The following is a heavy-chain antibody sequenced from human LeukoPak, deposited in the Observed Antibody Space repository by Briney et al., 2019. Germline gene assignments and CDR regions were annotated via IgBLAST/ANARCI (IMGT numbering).Heavy chain of an antibody. D-gene: IGHD3-22*01. Sequence: SETLSLTCAVYGGSFSGYYWGWIRQPPGKGLEWIGSISYSGSTYYNPSLKSRVTIPVDTSKNQFSLRLISVTAADTAVYHCARHYYDSSDYYPYYFNHWGQGTLVTVSS. J-gene: IGHJ4*02. CDR3: ARHYYDSSDYYPYYFNH. CDR1: GGSFSGYY. V-gene: IGHV4-39*01. CDR2: ISYSGST.